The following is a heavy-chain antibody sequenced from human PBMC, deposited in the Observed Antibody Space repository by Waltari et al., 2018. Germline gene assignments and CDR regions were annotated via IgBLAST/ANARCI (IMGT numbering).Heavy chain of an antibody. CDR1: GGTFSSYA. D-gene: IGHD3-22*01. V-gene: IGHV1-69*08. Sequence: QVQLVQSGAEVKKPGSSVKVSCKASGGTFSSYAISWVRQAPGHGLEWMGRIIPIFGTANYAQKFQGRVTITADKSTSTAYMELSSLRSEDTAVYYCASQVHSSGYPSNPSDQNDYWGQGTLVTVSS. CDR2: IIPIFGTA. J-gene: IGHJ4*02. CDR3: ASQVHSSGYPSNPSDQNDY.